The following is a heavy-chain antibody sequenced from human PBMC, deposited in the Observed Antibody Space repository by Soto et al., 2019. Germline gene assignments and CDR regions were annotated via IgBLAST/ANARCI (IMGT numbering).Heavy chain of an antibody. J-gene: IGHJ4*02. D-gene: IGHD6-25*01. CDR2: IDRRVSS. V-gene: IGHV4-4*02. CDR1: GGSIGSSSW. Sequence: QVQLQESGPGLVKPLGTLSLTCAVSGGSIGSSSWWNWVRQPPGKGLEWIGQIDRRVSSTYNPSLKSRVTISVDKSKNLFSLSLTSVTAADTAIYYCTSAAFEYWGQGTLVTVSS. CDR3: TSAAFEY.